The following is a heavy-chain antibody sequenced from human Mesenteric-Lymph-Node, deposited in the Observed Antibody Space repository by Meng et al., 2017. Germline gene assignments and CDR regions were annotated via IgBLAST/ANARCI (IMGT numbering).Heavy chain of an antibody. D-gene: IGHD6-19*01. CDR3: TSRVIAVAGTWEFDY. CDR2: IRSKANSYAT. J-gene: IGHJ4*02. Sequence: GESLKISCAASGFTFSGSAMHWVRQASGKGLEWVGRIRSKANSYATAYAASVKGRFTISRDDSKNTAYLQINSLKTEDTAVYYCTSRVIAVAGTWEFDYWGQGTLVTVSS. V-gene: IGHV3-73*01. CDR1: GFTFSGSA.